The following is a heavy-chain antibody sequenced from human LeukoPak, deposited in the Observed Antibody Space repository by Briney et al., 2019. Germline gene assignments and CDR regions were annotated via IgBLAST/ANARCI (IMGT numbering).Heavy chain of an antibody. CDR1: GYTFTSYD. Sequence: ASVKVSCKASGYTFTSYDINWVRQATGQGLEWMGWMNPNSGNTGYAQKFQGRVTMTRDTSTSTVYMELSSLRSEDTAVYYCARDPRPSYESGGYYYPGDYWGQGTLVTVSS. CDR3: ARDPRPSYESGGYYYPGDY. D-gene: IGHD3-22*01. V-gene: IGHV1-8*01. J-gene: IGHJ4*02. CDR2: MNPNSGNT.